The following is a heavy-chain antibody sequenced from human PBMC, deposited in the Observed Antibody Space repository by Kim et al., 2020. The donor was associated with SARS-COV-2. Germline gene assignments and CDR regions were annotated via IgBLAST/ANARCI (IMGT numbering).Heavy chain of an antibody. CDR2: WYN. V-gene: IGHV6-1*01. J-gene: IGHJ4*02. D-gene: IGHD2-15*01. CDR3: ARDGWYFDY. Sequence: WYNDYAGSGKRRININPDTSKNQFSLQLNSVTPEDTAVYYCARDGWYFDYWGQGTLVTVSS.